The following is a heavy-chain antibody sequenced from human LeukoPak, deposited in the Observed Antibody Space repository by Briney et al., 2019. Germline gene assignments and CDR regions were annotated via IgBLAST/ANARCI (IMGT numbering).Heavy chain of an antibody. CDR2: ISYDGSNK. J-gene: IGHJ3*02. V-gene: IGHV3-30*03. Sequence: GGSLRLSCAASGFSISTYGMHWVRQAPREGLEWVAAISYDGSNKYYADSVKGRFTISRDNSKNTLYLQMNSLRAEDTAVYYCGLMKETAGGLDGFDIWGQGTMVTVSS. D-gene: IGHD3-10*01. CDR3: GLMKETAGGLDGFDI. CDR1: GFSISTYG.